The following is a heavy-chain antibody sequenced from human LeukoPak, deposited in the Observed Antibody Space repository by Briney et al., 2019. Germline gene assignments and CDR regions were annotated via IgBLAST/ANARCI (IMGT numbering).Heavy chain of an antibody. CDR3: ARGDYCSSTSCAPRN. V-gene: IGHV3-66*02. CDR2: IYSGGSI. J-gene: IGHJ4*02. CDR1: GFTVSSNY. D-gene: IGHD2-2*01. Sequence: PGGSLRLSCAASGFTVSSNYVTWVRQAPGKGLEWVSVIYSGGSIYYADFVKGRFTISRDNSKNTLYLQMNSLRVEDTAVYYCARGDYCSSTSCAPRNWGQGTLVTVSS.